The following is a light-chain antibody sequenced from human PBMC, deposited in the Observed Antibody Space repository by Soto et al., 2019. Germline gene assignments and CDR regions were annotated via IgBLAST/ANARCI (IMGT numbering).Light chain of an antibody. CDR2: GAS. J-gene: IGKJ5*01. Sequence: EIVLTQSPGTLSLSPGEGATLSCRASQSVSSSYIAWYQQRPGQTPSLLIYGASTRATGIPDRFSGSGSGTHFNLTISRLEPGDFAVYYCQHFGGTTFTFGQGTRLEIK. V-gene: IGKV3-20*01. CDR1: QSVSSSY. CDR3: QHFGGTTFT.